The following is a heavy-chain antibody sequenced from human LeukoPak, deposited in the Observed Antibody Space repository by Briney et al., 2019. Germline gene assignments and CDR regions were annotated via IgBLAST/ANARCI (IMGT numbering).Heavy chain of an antibody. J-gene: IGHJ3*02. D-gene: IGHD6-13*01. V-gene: IGHV4-59*01. Sequence: SGTLSLTCTVSGASISSYYWSWVRQAPGKGLEWVGYIYNSGSTNYNPSLKSRVTISVDTSKNQFSLKLPSVTAADTAVYYCARVGDSSSFRDRPAFDIWGQGTMVTVSS. CDR3: ARVGDSSSFRDRPAFDI. CDR1: GASISSYY. CDR2: IYNSGST.